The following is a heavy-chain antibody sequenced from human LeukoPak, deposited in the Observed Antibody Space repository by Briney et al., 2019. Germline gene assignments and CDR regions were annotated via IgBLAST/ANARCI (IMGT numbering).Heavy chain of an antibody. CDR1: GFTFSIYG. D-gene: IGHD5-24*01. CDR3: ARGRDGYNLIDAFDI. CDR2: ISSSSIYI. Sequence: GGSLRLSCAASGFTFSIYGMNWVRQAPGKGLEWVSSISSSSIYIYYADSVKGRFTISRDNAKKSMYLQTNSLRAEDTAVYYCARGRDGYNLIDAFDIWGQGTMVTVSS. V-gene: IGHV3-21*01. J-gene: IGHJ3*02.